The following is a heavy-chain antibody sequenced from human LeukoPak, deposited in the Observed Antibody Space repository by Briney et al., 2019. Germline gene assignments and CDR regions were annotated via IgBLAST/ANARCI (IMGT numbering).Heavy chain of an antibody. J-gene: IGHJ6*02. CDR1: GGSISSYY. CDR2: IYTSGST. Sequence: SETLSLTCTVSGGSISSYYRSWIRQPAGKGLEWIGRIYTSGSTNYNPSLKSRVTMSVDTSKNQFPLKLSSVIAADTAVYYCARDRRRAAAGTGPSYYYYYGMDVWGQGTTVTVSS. CDR3: ARDRRRAAAGTGPSYYYYYGMDV. V-gene: IGHV4-4*07. D-gene: IGHD6-13*01.